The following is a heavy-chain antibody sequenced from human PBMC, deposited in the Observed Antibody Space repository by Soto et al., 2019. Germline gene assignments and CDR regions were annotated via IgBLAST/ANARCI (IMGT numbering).Heavy chain of an antibody. CDR2: IYYSGNT. D-gene: IGHD6-13*01. Sequence: SETLSLTCTVSGGSISSYYWNWIRQPPGKGLEWIGYIYYSGNTKYNPSLKSRVTISVDTSKNQFSLKLSSVTAADTAVYYCARGGFYITAGLFDSWGQGTLVTVSS. J-gene: IGHJ4*02. CDR1: GGSISSYY. V-gene: IGHV4-59*01. CDR3: ARGGFYITAGLFDS.